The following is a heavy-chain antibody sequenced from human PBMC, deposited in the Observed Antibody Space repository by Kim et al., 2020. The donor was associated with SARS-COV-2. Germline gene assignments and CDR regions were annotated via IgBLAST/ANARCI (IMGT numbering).Heavy chain of an antibody. CDR3: AKREDPGVRTAAA. CDR2: ISGIGITT. J-gene: IGHJ4*02. CDR1: GFTFSNYA. Sequence: GGSLRLSCAASGFTFSNYAMNWVRQAPGKGLEWLAVISGIGITTYYADSVKGRFTISRDNSKNTLYLQMNSLGAEDTAVYYCAKREDPGVRTAAAWGQGTLITVSS. V-gene: IGHV3-23*01. D-gene: IGHD2-2*01.